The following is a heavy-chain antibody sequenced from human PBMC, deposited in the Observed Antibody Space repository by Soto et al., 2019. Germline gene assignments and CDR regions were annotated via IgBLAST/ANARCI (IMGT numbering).Heavy chain of an antibody. V-gene: IGHV3-21*01. J-gene: IGHJ6*01. Sequence: PVGCLIRSCSASGFTFSIYEMRWVLQAPGKGLEGVSSISSSSTYIFYADSVKCRFTISRDNAKRSLDLQINSLRAEDTAVYYCARDTNQGASKAQLFPAGMDVWGQGTPVTVSS. CDR3: ARDTNQGASKAQLFPAGMDV. CDR2: ISSSSTYI. D-gene: IGHD1-1*01. CDR1: GFTFSIYE.